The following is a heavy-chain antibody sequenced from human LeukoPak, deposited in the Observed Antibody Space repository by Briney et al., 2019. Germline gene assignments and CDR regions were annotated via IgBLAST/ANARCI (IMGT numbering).Heavy chain of an antibody. J-gene: IGHJ4*02. CDR1: RFTFSSYA. Sequence: PGGSLRLSCAASRFTFSSYAMSWVRQAPGKGLEWVSAISGSGGSTYNADSVKGRFTISRDNSKRTLFLQMNSLRAEDTAFYYCAKAELGVDTFFDYWGQGTLVTVSS. CDR3: AKAELGVDTFFDY. CDR2: ISGSGGST. D-gene: IGHD3-3*01. V-gene: IGHV3-23*01.